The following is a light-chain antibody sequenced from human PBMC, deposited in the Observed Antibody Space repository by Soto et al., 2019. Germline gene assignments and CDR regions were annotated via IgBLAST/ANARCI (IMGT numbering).Light chain of an antibody. V-gene: IGKV3-20*01. CDR3: QQYGASPFT. CDR1: QGVGSN. CDR2: GAS. J-gene: IGKJ4*01. Sequence: EIVLTQSPGTLSVSPGESAMLSCRASQGVGSNLAWYQQKPGQAPRLLIYGASTRATGIPVRFSGSGSGTDFTLTISRLEPEDFAVYYCQQYGASPFTFGGGTKVDIK.